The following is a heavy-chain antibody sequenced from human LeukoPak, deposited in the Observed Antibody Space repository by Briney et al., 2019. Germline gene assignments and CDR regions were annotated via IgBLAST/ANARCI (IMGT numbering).Heavy chain of an antibody. D-gene: IGHD3-22*01. J-gene: IGHJ4*02. V-gene: IGHV3-64D*09. CDR1: GFTFSAYA. Sequence: GGSLRLSCSASGFTFSAYAMHWVRQAPGKGLEYVSGISSNAVRIYYADSVRGRFTISRDNSKRTVHLQMSSLRAEDTAMFYCVKGHYDSSGYLDFWGQGTLVTVSS. CDR2: ISSNAVRI. CDR3: VKGHYDSSGYLDF.